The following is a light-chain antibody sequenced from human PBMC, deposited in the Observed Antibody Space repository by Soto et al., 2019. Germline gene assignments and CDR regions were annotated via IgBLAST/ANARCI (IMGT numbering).Light chain of an antibody. J-gene: IGKJ5*01. CDR2: SAS. CDR3: QQFKAYPIT. Sequence: AIQLTQSPSSLSASVGDRVTITCRASQGISSALAWYQQKPGKAPKLLIYSASSLESGVPSRFSGSGSGTDFTLTISSLQPEDFVTYYCQQFKAYPITFGQGTRLEIK. CDR1: QGISSA. V-gene: IGKV1-13*02.